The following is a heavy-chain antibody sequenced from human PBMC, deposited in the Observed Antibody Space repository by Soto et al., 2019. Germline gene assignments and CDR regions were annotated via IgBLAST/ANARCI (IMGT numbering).Heavy chain of an antibody. D-gene: IGHD6-13*01. CDR1: GFTFSDYY. CDR3: ARDAMGAAAYYYMDV. J-gene: IGHJ6*03. V-gene: IGHV3-11*01. CDR2: ISSSGSTI. Sequence: NPGGSLRLSCAASGFTFSDYYMSWIRQAPGKGLEWVSYISSSGSTIYYADSVKGRFTISRDNAKNSLYLQMNSLRAEDTAVYYCARDAMGAAAYYYMDVWGKGTTVTVSS.